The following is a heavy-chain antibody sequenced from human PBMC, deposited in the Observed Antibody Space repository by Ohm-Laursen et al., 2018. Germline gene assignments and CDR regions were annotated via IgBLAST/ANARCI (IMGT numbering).Heavy chain of an antibody. V-gene: IGHV3-74*01. Sequence: SLRLSCAASGFTFSSYWMHWVRQAPGKGLVWVSHINTDGSSTSYADSVKGRFTISRDNAKNTLYLQMNSLRAEDTAVYYCAREELESSGWADWGQGTLVTVSS. CDR1: GFTFSSYW. J-gene: IGHJ4*02. D-gene: IGHD6-19*01. CDR2: INTDGSST. CDR3: AREELESSGWAD.